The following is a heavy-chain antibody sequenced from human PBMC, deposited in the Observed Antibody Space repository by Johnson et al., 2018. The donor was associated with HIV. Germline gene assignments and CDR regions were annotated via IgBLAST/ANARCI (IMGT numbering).Heavy chain of an antibody. J-gene: IGHJ3*02. Sequence: VQLVESGGGVVQPGRSLRLSCAASGFTFSSYAMHWVRQAPGKGLEWVSGISWNSGSIGYADSVKGRFTISRDNAKNSLYLQMNSLRAEDTALYYWSKEDSSDAFDIWGQGTMVTVSS. V-gene: IGHV3-9*01. CDR3: SKEDSSDAFDI. CDR2: ISWNSGSI. CDR1: GFTFSSYA. D-gene: IGHD5-18*01.